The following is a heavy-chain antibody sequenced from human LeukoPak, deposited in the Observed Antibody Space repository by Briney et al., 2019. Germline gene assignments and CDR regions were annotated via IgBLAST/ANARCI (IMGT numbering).Heavy chain of an antibody. Sequence: GGSLTLSCEASGFTFSGNWMSWVRQAPGKGLEWVASINPDGSQKLYVDSAKGRFTISRDNTKSSLYLQMNSLGAEDTAMYYCAKLLGTATTCDSWGQGTRVTVSS. CDR2: INPDGSQK. J-gene: IGHJ4*02. D-gene: IGHD5-24*01. CDR3: AKLLGTATTCDS. CDR1: GFTFSGNW. V-gene: IGHV3-7*01.